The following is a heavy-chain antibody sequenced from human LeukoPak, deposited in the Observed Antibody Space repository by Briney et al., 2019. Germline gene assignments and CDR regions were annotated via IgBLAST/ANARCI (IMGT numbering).Heavy chain of an antibody. CDR3: ARGRYYDSGGYDEAFDI. CDR2: ISGYNGNT. J-gene: IGHJ3*02. V-gene: IGHV1-18*01. Sequence: ASVKVSCKASDYTFSSYGISWVQQAPGQGLEWMGWISGYNGNTKYAQNLQGRVTMTTDTSTTTAYMELRSLRSDDTAVYYCARGRYYDSGGYDEAFDIWGQGTAVTVSS. CDR1: DYTFSSYG. D-gene: IGHD3-22*01.